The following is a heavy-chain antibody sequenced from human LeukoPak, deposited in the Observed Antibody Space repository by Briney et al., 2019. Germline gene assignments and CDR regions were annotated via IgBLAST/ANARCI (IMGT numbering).Heavy chain of an antibody. D-gene: IGHD5-18*01. CDR1: GFTFSSYS. J-gene: IGHJ4*02. CDR2: ISSSGSYI. V-gene: IGHV3-21*01. CDR3: ARDCGTKAAMDFDY. Sequence: PGGSLRLSCAASGFTFSSYSMNWVRQAPGKGLEWVSSISSSGSYIYYADSVKGRFTISRDNAKNSLYLQMNSLRAEDTAVYYCARDCGTKAAMDFDYWGQGTLVTVSS.